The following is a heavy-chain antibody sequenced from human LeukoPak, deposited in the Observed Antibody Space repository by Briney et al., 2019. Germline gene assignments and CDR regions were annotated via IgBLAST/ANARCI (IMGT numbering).Heavy chain of an antibody. D-gene: IGHD5-18*01. J-gene: IGHJ3*02. CDR3: ARLLIYGYASFDI. CDR2: ISSSGSTI. V-gene: IGHV3-11*01. Sequence: GGSLRLSYAASGFTFSDYYMSWIRQAPGKGLEWVSYISSSGSTIYYADSVKGRFTISRDNAKNSLYLQMNSLRAEDTAVYYCARLLIYGYASFDIWGQGTMVTVSS. CDR1: GFTFSDYY.